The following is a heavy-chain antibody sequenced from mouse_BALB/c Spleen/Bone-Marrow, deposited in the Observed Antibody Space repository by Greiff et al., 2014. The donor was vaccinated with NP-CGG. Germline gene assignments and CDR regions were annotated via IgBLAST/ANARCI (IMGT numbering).Heavy chain of an antibody. D-gene: IGHD1-1*01. V-gene: IGHV2-9*02. Sequence: VTLEESGPGLVAPSQSLSITRTVSGFSLTSYGVHWVRQPPGKGLKWLGVIWAGGSTNYNSALMSRLGISKDNSKSQVFLKMNSLQTDDTAMYYCARGDYSGWGQGTLVTVSA. CDR3: ARGDYSG. CDR2: IWAGGST. J-gene: IGHJ3*02. CDR1: GFSLTSYG.